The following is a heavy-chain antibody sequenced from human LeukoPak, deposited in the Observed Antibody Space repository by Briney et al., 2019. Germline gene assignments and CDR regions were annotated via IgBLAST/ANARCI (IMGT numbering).Heavy chain of an antibody. V-gene: IGHV4-34*01. D-gene: IGHD2-2*02. CDR1: GGSFSGYY. CDR2: INHSGST. J-gene: IGHJ4*02. Sequence: SETLSLTCAVYGGSFSGYYWSWIRQPPGKGLEWIGEINHSGSTNYNPSLKSRVTISVDTSKNQFSLKVRSVTAADTAVYYCAGINFPYCSSTSCYSGSPDYWGQGTLVTVSS. CDR3: AGINFPYCSSTSCYSGSPDY.